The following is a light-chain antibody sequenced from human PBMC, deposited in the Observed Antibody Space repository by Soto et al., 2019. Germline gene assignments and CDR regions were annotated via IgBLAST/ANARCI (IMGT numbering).Light chain of an antibody. V-gene: IGKV1-5*03. CDR1: QSVTSW. CDR3: QQYNVYPWT. CDR2: QAS. J-gene: IGKJ1*01. Sequence: DIQMTQSPSALSASVGDRVTITCRASQSVTSWLAWYQQKQGKAPKLLIYQASGLESGVPSRFSGSGSGTEFTLTISSLQPDDFATYYCQQYNVYPWTFGQGTKVEIK.